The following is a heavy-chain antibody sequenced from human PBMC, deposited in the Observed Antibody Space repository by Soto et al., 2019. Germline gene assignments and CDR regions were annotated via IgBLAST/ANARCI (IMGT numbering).Heavy chain of an antibody. D-gene: IGHD3-22*01. CDR2: ISYDGSNK. CDR1: GFTFSSYA. J-gene: IGHJ4*02. Sequence: GGSLRLSCAASGFTFSSYAMHWVRQAPGKGLEWVAVISYDGSNKYYADSVKGRFTISRDNSKDTLYLQMNSLRAEDTAVYYCARDRVYYDSSGYHDYWGQGTLVTVSS. V-gene: IGHV3-30-3*01. CDR3: ARDRVYYDSSGYHDY.